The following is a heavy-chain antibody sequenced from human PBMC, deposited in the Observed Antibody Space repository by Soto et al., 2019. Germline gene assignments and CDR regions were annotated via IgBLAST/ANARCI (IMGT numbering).Heavy chain of an antibody. CDR1: GYTSADCG. D-gene: IGHD2-2*01. V-gene: IGHV1-18*04. CDR3: VRDQKYFRVNGNWFDS. J-gene: IGHJ5*01. CDR2: VSGNNGAS. Sequence: ASVKVSCKASGYTSADCGISWVRQAPGQGLEWMGWVSGNNGASNPAPKVQGRITMTLDTSTGVSYMALRSLRSDDTAIYYCVRDQKYFRVNGNWFDSWGQGTLVTVSS.